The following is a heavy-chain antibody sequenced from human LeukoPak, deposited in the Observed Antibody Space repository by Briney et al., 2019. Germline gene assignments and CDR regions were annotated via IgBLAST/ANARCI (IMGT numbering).Heavy chain of an antibody. CDR3: ATGGIAAAHNWFDP. CDR1: GYTFTGYF. J-gene: IGHJ5*02. CDR2: IIPIFGSA. D-gene: IGHD6-13*01. V-gene: IGHV1-69*13. Sequence: GASVKVSCKASGYTFTGYFMHWVRQAPGQGLEWMGGIIPIFGSANYAQKFQGRVTITADESTSTAYMELSSLRSEDTAVYYCATGGIAAAHNWFDPWGQGTLVTVSS.